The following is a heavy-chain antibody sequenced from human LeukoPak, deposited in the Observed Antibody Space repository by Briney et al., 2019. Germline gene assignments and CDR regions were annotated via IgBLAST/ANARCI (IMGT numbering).Heavy chain of an antibody. CDR3: ARALGYYYDSSGYYGY. CDR2: ISSSGSTI. J-gene: IGHJ4*02. D-gene: IGHD3-22*01. CDR1: GFTFSDYY. V-gene: IGHV3-11*01. Sequence: GGSLRLSCAASGFTFSDYYMSWIRQAPGKGLEWVSYISSSGSTIYYADSVKGRFTISRDNAKSSLYLQMNSLRAEDTAVYYCARALGYYYDSSGYYGYWGQGTLVTVSS.